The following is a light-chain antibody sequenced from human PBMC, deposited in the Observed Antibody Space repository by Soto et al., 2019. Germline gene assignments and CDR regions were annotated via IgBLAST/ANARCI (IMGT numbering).Light chain of an antibody. CDR3: QHYNNWPPWT. Sequence: EIVLTQSPGTLSLSPGERATLSCRASQSVGSSLAWYQQKPGQPPRLLIYGASTRATGIPARFSGSGSGTEFTLIISSLQSEDFAVYYCQHYNNWPPWTFGQGTKVDIK. V-gene: IGKV3-15*01. CDR2: GAS. J-gene: IGKJ1*01. CDR1: QSVGSS.